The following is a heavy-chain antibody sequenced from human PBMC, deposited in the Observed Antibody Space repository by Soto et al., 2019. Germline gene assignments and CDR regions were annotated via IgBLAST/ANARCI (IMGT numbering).Heavy chain of an antibody. J-gene: IGHJ6*02. V-gene: IGHV3-7*03. CDR3: ARGHYGLEV. Sequence: GGSLRLSCATSGFRFSEKWMTWVRQAPGRGLEWVAHINQGGSEKFYVDSVKGRFTIPRDNAKNSLSLQMNSLIDEDTAVYYCARGHYGLEVWGQGTTVTVSS. CDR2: INQGGSEK. CDR1: GFRFSEKW.